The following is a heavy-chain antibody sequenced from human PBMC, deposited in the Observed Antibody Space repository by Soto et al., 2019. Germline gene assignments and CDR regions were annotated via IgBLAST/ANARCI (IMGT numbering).Heavy chain of an antibody. CDR1: GDSISDVNYY. CDR3: TRGPPGDKVDY. Sequence: QVQLQGSGPRLVKPSQTLSLTCTVSGDSISDVNYYWSLIRQSPDKCLECIWHIYDGGSTYGNPSLQQRITVSIDPPKTPLSLPLSSMSAADTAVYCCTRGPPGDKVDYWGQGTLVTVSS. D-gene: IGHD7-27*01. CDR2: IYDGGST. J-gene: IGHJ4*02. V-gene: IGHV4-30-4*01.